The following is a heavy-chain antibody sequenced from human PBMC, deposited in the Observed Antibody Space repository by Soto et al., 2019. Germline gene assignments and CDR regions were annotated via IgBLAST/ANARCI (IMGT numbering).Heavy chain of an antibody. J-gene: IGHJ4*02. CDR2: ISAYNGNT. Sequence: ASVKVSCKASGYTFTSYGISWVRQAPGQGLEWMGWISAYNGNTNYAQKLQGRVTMTTDTSTSTAYMELRSLRSDDTAAYYCARRGYGDGYNTFDYWGQGTLVTVSS. V-gene: IGHV1-18*01. D-gene: IGHD5-12*01. CDR1: GYTFTSYG. CDR3: ARRGYGDGYNTFDY.